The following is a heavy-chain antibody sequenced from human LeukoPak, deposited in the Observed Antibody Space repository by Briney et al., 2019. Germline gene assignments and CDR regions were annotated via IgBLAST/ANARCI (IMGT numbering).Heavy chain of an antibody. CDR3: ATTLYYYDSVTYYPDY. V-gene: IGHV4-38-2*02. Sequence: PSETLSLTCTVSGSSITSGYYGGGIRQPPGEGVGWIGRIYHGGTTYYNPCLKGRITISVDTSKNQFSLKLNSVTATDTAVYSCATTLYYYDSVTYYPDYWGQGTLVTVSS. J-gene: IGHJ4*02. CDR2: IYHGGTT. CDR1: GSSITSGYY. D-gene: IGHD3-22*01.